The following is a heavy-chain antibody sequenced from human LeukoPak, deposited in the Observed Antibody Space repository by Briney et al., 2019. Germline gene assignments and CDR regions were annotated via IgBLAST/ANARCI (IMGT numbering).Heavy chain of an antibody. J-gene: IGHJ4*02. CDR2: ISAYNGNT. Sequence: GASVKVSCKASGYTFTSYGISWVRQAPGQGLEWMGWISAYNGNTNYAQKLQGRVTMTTDSSTTTAYMELRSLRSDDTALYYCARLTDVVLMLTFDYWGQGTLVTVSS. V-gene: IGHV1-18*01. D-gene: IGHD2-8*01. CDR1: GYTFTSYG. CDR3: ARLTDVVLMLTFDY.